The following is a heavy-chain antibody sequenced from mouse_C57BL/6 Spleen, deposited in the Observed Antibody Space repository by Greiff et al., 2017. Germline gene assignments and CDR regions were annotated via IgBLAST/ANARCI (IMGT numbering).Heavy chain of an antibody. D-gene: IGHD1-1*01. J-gene: IGHJ4*01. CDR2: IDPEDGDT. CDR1: GFNIKDYY. CDR3: APITTIVRDYAMDY. Sequence: EVQLQQSGAELVKPGASVKLSCTASGFNIKDYYMHWVKQRTEQGLEWIGRIDPEDGDTKYAPKFQGKATITADTSSNTAYLQLSSLTSEDTAVXYCAPITTIVRDYAMDYWGQGTSVTVSS. V-gene: IGHV14-2*01.